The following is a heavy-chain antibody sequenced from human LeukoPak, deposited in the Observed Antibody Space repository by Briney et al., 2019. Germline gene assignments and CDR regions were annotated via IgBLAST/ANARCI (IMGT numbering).Heavy chain of an antibody. D-gene: IGHD1-7*01. Sequence: SETLSLTCTVSGGSITSYYWNWIRQPPGKGLEWIGYIYYDGSTNYNPSLKSRVTMSVDTSRNQFSLKLTSVSAADTAAYYCARGYNWNYVGYWGQGILVTVSS. V-gene: IGHV4-59*01. CDR2: IYYDGST. CDR1: GGSITSYY. J-gene: IGHJ4*02. CDR3: ARGYNWNYVGY.